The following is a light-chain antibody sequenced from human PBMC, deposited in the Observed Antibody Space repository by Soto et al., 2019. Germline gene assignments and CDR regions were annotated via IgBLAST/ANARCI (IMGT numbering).Light chain of an antibody. J-gene: IGKJ1*01. CDR2: VAS. V-gene: IGKV3-11*01. Sequence: EIVLSQSPATLSLSPGERATLSCRASQSVSSYLAWYQQKPGQAPRLLIYVASNRATGIPARFSGSGSGTDFTLTISSLEPEDFAVYYCQQRSNWPPWTFGQGTNVEIK. CDR1: QSVSSY. CDR3: QQRSNWPPWT.